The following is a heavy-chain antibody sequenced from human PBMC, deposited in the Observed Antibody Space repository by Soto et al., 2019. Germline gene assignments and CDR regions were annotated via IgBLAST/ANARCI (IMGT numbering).Heavy chain of an antibody. D-gene: IGHD3-16*01. CDR1: GFAIRSNA. CDR3: GKASTYPLDGVDV. CDR2: ISVSGANT. V-gene: IGHV3-23*01. J-gene: IGHJ6*02. Sequence: PGGSLRLSCEASGFAIRSNAIHWVRQAPGKGLEWVSVISVSGANTYYADSVKGRFTISRDNSKNTLYLQMNSLRAEDTAIYYCGKASTYPLDGVDVWGQGTTVTVSS.